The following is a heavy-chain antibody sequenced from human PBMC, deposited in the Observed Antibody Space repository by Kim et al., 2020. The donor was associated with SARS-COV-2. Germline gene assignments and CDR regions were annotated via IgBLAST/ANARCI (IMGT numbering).Heavy chain of an antibody. CDR1: GFTFADYA. Sequence: GGSLRLSCAASGFTFADYAIHWVRQVPGKGLEWVSGISWKSGGLGYADSVKGRFTISRDNAKNSLYLQMNSLRVEDTALYYCVKGIGLTTGYFDYWGQGTLVTVTS. V-gene: IGHV3-9*01. J-gene: IGHJ4*02. CDR2: ISWKSGGL. CDR3: VKGIGLTTGYFDY. D-gene: IGHD4-17*01.